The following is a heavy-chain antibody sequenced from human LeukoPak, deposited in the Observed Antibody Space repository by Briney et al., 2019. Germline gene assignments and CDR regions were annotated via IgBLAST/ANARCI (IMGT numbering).Heavy chain of an antibody. V-gene: IGHV3-74*01. CDR1: GFSFSGHW. CDR2: ISPTGSTT. D-gene: IGHD6-6*01. Sequence: GGSLRLSCTASGFSFSGHWMHWARQLPGKGLVWVSRISPTGSTTSYADSVKGQFTVSRDNAKNTLYLQVNNLRAEDTAVYYCARGPNSNWSGLDFWGQGTLLTVSS. CDR3: ARGPNSNWSGLDF. J-gene: IGHJ4*02.